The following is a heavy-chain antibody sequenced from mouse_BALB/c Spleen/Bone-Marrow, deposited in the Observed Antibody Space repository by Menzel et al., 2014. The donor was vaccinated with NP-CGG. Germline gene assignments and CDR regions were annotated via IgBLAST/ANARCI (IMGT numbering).Heavy chain of an antibody. J-gene: IGHJ2*01. D-gene: IGHD2-10*02. CDR3: TRGEYGPLGGFDY. CDR1: GYSFTSYR. CDR2: IYPGNSDT. Sequence: VQLQQSGTVLARPGASVKMSCKASGYSFTSYRMHWVKQRPGQGLEWIGAIYPGNSDTSYNQKFKGKAKLTAVTSASTAYMELSSLTNEDSAVYYCTRGEYGPLGGFDYWGQGTTLTVSS. V-gene: IGHV1-5*01.